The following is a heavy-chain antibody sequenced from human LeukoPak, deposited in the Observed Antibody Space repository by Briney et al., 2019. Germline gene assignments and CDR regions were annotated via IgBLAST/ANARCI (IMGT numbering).Heavy chain of an antibody. V-gene: IGHV1-18*01. D-gene: IGHD3-16*01. J-gene: IGHJ6*03. CDR3: ARAPTWGGMVTYYYMDV. CDR2: ISAYNGNT. Sequence: ASVKVSCKASGYTFTSYGISWVRQAPGQGLEWMGWISAYNGNTNYAQKLQGRVTMTTDTSTSTAYMELSSLRSEDTAVYYCARAPTWGGMVTYYYMDVWGKGTTVTIS. CDR1: GYTFTSYG.